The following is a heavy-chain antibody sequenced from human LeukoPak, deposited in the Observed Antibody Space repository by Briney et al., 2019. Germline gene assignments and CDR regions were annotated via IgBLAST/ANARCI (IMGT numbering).Heavy chain of an antibody. CDR1: GYTFTSYG. J-gene: IGHJ3*02. Sequence: ASVKVSCKASGYTFTSYGISWVRQAPGQGLEWMGWISAYNGNTNYAQKLQGRVTMTTDTSTSTAYMELRSLRSDDTAVYCCARDVRWELNDAFDIWGQGTMVTVSS. V-gene: IGHV1-18*01. D-gene: IGHD1-26*01. CDR2: ISAYNGNT. CDR3: ARDVRWELNDAFDI.